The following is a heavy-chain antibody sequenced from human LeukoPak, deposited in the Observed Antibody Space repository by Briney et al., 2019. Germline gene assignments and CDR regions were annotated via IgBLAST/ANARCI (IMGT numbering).Heavy chain of an antibody. CDR3: AKNHAHYYYMDV. V-gene: IGHV3-30*02. CDR2: IRCDDSNQ. CDR1: GFTFSSYS. J-gene: IGHJ6*03. D-gene: IGHD1-14*01. Sequence: GGPLRLSCPASGFTFSSYSMHWVRQAPAKGLEWVAFIRCDDSNQYFAGSVKVRLTISRDNSKNTLYLQMDSLRAEDTAVYYCAKNHAHYYYMDVWGKGTTVTISS.